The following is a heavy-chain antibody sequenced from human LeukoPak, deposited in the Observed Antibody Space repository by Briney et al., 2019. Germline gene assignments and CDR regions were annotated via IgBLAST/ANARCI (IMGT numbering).Heavy chain of an antibody. CDR3: ARDRMVRGFIIPGQLDY. V-gene: IGHV3-48*02. Sequence: PGGSLRLSCAASGFTFSNYSMNWVRQTPGKGVEWVSYISGSSSTIYYADSVKGRFTISRDNAKNSLYLQMNSLRDEDTAVYYCARDRMVRGFIIPGQLDYWGQGTLVPVSS. J-gene: IGHJ4*02. CDR2: ISGSSSTI. D-gene: IGHD3-10*01. CDR1: GFTFSNYS.